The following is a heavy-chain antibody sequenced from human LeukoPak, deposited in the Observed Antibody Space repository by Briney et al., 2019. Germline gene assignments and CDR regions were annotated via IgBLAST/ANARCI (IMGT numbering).Heavy chain of an antibody. Sequence: ASVNVSCKASGYTFTSYAMNWVRQAPGQGLEWMGWINTNTGNPTYAQGFTGRFVFSLDTSVSTAYLQISSLKAEDTAVYYCARGATYYDFWSGYYTYDYWGQGTLVTVSS. D-gene: IGHD3-3*01. V-gene: IGHV7-4-1*02. CDR3: ARGATYYDFWSGYYTYDY. CDR1: GYTFTSYA. CDR2: INTNTGNP. J-gene: IGHJ4*02.